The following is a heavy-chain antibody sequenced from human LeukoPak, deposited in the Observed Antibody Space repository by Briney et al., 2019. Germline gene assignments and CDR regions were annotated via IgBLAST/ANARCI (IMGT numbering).Heavy chain of an antibody. CDR2: INPSGGST. CDR3: ASGGAEGDFDY. V-gene: IGHV1-46*01. CDR1: GYTFTSYY. D-gene: IGHD3-16*01. J-gene: IGHJ4*02. Sequence: ASVEVSCKASGYTFTSYYMHWVRQAPGQGLEWMGIINPSGGSTSYAQKFQGRVTMTRDTSTSTVYMELSSLRSEDTAVYYCASGGAEGDFDYWGQGTLVTVSS.